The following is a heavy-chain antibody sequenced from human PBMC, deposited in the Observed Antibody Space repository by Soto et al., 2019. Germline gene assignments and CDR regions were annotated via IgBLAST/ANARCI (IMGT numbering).Heavy chain of an antibody. CDR2: VSAGGST. Sequence: EVQLLDSGGGLVQPGGSLRLSCTASGFTFSDYAMSWVRQPPGKGLEWVSVVSAGGSTYYADSVKGRFTVSRANSKNTLYRQMNSLRAEDTAVYYCANVPIWCSSTSCYTEGFDYWGQGPLVTVSS. CDR3: ANVPIWCSSTSCYTEGFDY. D-gene: IGHD2-2*02. V-gene: IGHV3-23*01. J-gene: IGHJ4*02. CDR1: GFTFSDYA.